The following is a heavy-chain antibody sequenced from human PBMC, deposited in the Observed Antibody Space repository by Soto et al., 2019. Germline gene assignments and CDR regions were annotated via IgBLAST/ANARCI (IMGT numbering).Heavy chain of an antibody. Sequence: ASETLSLTCTVSGGSISSYYWSWIRQPPGKGLEWIGYIYYSGSTNYNPSLKSRVTISVDTSKNQFSLKLSSVTAADTAVYYCARLDPYSGYEIDYWGQGTLVTVSS. CDR3: ARLDPYSGYEIDY. V-gene: IGHV4-59*01. CDR1: GGSISSYY. J-gene: IGHJ4*02. CDR2: IYYSGST. D-gene: IGHD5-12*01.